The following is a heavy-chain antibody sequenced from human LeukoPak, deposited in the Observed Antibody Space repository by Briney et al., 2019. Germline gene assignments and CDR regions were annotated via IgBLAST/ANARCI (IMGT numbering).Heavy chain of an antibody. CDR1: GGSFSGYY. Sequence: KSSETLSLTCAVYGGSFSGYYWSWIRQPPGKGLEWIGEINHSGSTNYNPSLKSRVTISVDTSKKQFSLKLSSVTAADTAVYYCARHRPLGVSQYFDYWGQGTLVTVSS. CDR3: ARHRPLGVSQYFDY. D-gene: IGHD3-10*01. V-gene: IGHV4-34*01. CDR2: INHSGST. J-gene: IGHJ4*02.